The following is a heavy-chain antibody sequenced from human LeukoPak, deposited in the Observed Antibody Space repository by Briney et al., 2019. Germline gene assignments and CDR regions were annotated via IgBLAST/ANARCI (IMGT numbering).Heavy chain of an antibody. CDR3: ARGPDCSGGSCTDRPFDY. Sequence: PSETLSLTCAVYGGSFSGYYWSWLRQPPGKGLEWIGEINHSGSTNSNPSLKSRVTISIDTSKNQFSLNLSSFTAADTAVYYCARGPDCSGGSCTDRPFDYWDQGTLVTVSS. J-gene: IGHJ4*02. D-gene: IGHD2-15*01. V-gene: IGHV4-34*01. CDR1: GGSFSGYY. CDR2: INHSGST.